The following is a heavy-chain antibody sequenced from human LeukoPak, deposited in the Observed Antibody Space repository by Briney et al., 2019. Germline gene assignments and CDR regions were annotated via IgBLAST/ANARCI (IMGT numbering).Heavy chain of an antibody. V-gene: IGHV1-69*04. D-gene: IGHD4-17*01. Sequence: SVKVSCKASGGTFSSYAISWVRQAPGQGLEWMGRIIPILGIANYAQKFQGRVTITADKSTSTAYMELSSLRSEDTAVYYRARDGGRMTTDDWGQGTLVTVSS. CDR2: IIPILGIA. CDR1: GGTFSSYA. CDR3: ARDGGRMTTDD. J-gene: IGHJ4*02.